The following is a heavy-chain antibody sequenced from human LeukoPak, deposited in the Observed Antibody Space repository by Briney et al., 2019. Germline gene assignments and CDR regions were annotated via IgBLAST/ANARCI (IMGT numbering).Heavy chain of an antibody. CDR2: ISGSGGST. J-gene: IGHJ4*02. D-gene: IGHD3-10*01. V-gene: IGHV3-23*01. CDR1: GFTFSSYA. Sequence: GGSLRLSCAASGFTFSSYAMSWVRQAPGKGLEWVSAISGSGGSTYYADSVKGRFTISRDNSKNTLYLQMNSLRAEDTAVYYCAREGTMVLKHGLDYWGQGTLVTVSS. CDR3: AREGTMVLKHGLDY.